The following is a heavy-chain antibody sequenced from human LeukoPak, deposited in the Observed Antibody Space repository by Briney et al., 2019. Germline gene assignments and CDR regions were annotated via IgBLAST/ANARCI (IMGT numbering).Heavy chain of an antibody. J-gene: IGHJ4*02. D-gene: IGHD4-23*01. CDR1: GFTFSSYE. Sequence: SGGSLRLSCAASGFTFSSYEMNWVRQAPGKGLEWVSYISSSGSTIYYADSVKGRFTISRDNAKNSLYLQMNSLRPEDTAVYYCVRGATAVTRHLDYWGQGTLVTVSS. CDR3: VRGATAVTRHLDY. V-gene: IGHV3-48*03. CDR2: ISSSGSTI.